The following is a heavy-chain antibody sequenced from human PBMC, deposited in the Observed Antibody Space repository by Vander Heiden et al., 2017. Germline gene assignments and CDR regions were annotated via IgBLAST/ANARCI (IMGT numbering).Heavy chain of an antibody. CDR1: VGPISTYY. CDR2: TNYSRST. CDR3: ARDRDLYPRRNWYFDL. V-gene: IGHV4-59*01. J-gene: IGHJ2*01. D-gene: IGHD3-10*01. Sequence: QVQLQESCPGLGKPSETPSLTCTVTVGPISTYYWTWIRHPLGKGPEWIGNTNYSRSTNYNPALKSRVTISVDTSKNQFSLKLSSVAAADTAVYYWARDRDLYPRRNWYFDLWGRGTLVTVSS.